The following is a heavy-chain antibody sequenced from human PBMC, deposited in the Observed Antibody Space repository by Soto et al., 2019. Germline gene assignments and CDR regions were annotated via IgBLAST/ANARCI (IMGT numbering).Heavy chain of an antibody. D-gene: IGHD3-10*01. J-gene: IGHJ3*02. CDR1: GYTFTGYY. Sequence: ASVKVSCKASGYTFTGYYMHWVRQAAGQGLEWMGWINPNSGGTNYAQKFQGWVTMTRDTSISTAYMELSRLRSDDTAVYYCARDLRNYYGSGTLAFDIWGQGTMVTVSS. V-gene: IGHV1-2*04. CDR2: INPNSGGT. CDR3: ARDLRNYYGSGTLAFDI.